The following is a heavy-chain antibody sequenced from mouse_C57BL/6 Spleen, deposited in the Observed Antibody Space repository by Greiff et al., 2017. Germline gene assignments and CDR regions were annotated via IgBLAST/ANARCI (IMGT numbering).Heavy chain of an antibody. CDR2: ISSGGSYT. Sequence: EVQVVESGGDLVKPGGSLKLSCAASGFTFSSYGMSWVRQTPDKTLEWVATISSGGSYTYYPDSVKGRFTISRDNAKNTLYLQMSSLKSEDTAMYYCARQGGTTVGYCDVWGTGTTVTVSS. D-gene: IGHD1-1*01. CDR3: ARQGGTTVGYCDV. V-gene: IGHV5-6*01. CDR1: GFTFSSYG. J-gene: IGHJ1*03.